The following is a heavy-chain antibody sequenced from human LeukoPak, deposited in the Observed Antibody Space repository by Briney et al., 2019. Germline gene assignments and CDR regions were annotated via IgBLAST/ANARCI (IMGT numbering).Heavy chain of an antibody. V-gene: IGHV1-2*02. Sequence: GASVKVSCKAAGYTFTGYYMHWVRQGPGQGLEWMGWINPNSGGTNYAQKFQGRVTMTRDTSISTAYMELSRLRSDDTAVYYCAKDPPYSSGLYYWGQGTLVTVSS. D-gene: IGHD6-19*01. J-gene: IGHJ4*02. CDR3: AKDPPYSSGLYY. CDR2: INPNSGGT. CDR1: GYTFTGYY.